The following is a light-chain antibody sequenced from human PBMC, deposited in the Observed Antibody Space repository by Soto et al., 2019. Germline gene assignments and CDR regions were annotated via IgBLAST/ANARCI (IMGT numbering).Light chain of an antibody. CDR3: QQYNNWLIT. CDR2: DVS. CDR1: QSVDNY. J-gene: IGKJ5*01. V-gene: IGKV3-15*01. Sequence: EIVLTQSPVTLSLSPGERATLSCRASQSVDNYLAWYQQKPGQAPRLLIYDVSTRATGIPARFSGSGSGTEFTLTISSLQSEDFAVYYCQQYNNWLITFGQGTRLEIK.